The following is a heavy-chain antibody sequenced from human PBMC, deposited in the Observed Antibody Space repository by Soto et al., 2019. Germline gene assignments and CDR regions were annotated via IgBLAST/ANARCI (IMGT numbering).Heavy chain of an antibody. Sequence: GGSLRLSCAASGFTFSNAWLSWVRQAPGKGLEWVGRIKSKTDGGTTDYTAPVKGRFTISRDDSKNTLYLQMNSLKIEDTAVYYCTTGSTSTKNYWGQGTLVTVS. CDR3: TTGSTSTKNY. CDR1: GFTFSNAW. J-gene: IGHJ4*02. D-gene: IGHD6-6*01. CDR2: IKSKTDGGTT. V-gene: IGHV3-15*01.